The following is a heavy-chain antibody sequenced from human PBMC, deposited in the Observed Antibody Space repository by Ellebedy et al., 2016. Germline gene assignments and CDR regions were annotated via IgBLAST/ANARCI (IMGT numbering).Heavy chain of an antibody. CDR2: IYSGGST. J-gene: IGHJ4*02. Sequence: GESLKISXAASGFTVSSNYMSWVRQAPGKGLEWVSVIYSGGSTYYADSVKGRFTISRDNSKNTLYLQMNSLRAEDAAVYYCARGRVGATPFDYWGQGTLVTVSS. V-gene: IGHV3-53*01. CDR3: ARGRVGATPFDY. CDR1: GFTVSSNY. D-gene: IGHD1-26*01.